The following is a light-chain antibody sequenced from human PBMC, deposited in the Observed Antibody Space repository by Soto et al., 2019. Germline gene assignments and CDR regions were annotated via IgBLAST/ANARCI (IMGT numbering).Light chain of an antibody. CDR1: QTISSW. V-gene: IGKV1-5*03. J-gene: IGKJ1*01. CDR3: QHYNSYSEA. Sequence: DIQMTHSPSTLSRSVGDRVTITCRASQTISSWLAWYQQKPGKAPKLLIYKASTLQSGVPSRFSGSGSGTEFTLTISSLQSDDVATYFCQHYNSYSEAFGQGTKVDLK. CDR2: KAS.